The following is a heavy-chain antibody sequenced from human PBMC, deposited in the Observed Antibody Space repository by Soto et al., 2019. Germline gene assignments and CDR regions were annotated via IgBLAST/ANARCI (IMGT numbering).Heavy chain of an antibody. V-gene: IGHV3-33*01. CDR2: IWFDGSEI. D-gene: IGHD1-26*01. CDR1: GLTFRNYG. Sequence: QVYLVQSGGGVVQPGRSLRLSCAASGLTFRNYGMHWVRQAPGRGLEWVAVIWFDGSEIYYADSVKGRFTISRDNSNSALFLQMDYLRAEDTAMYYCARYNSGHSDYWGQGTPVTVSS. CDR3: ARYNSGHSDY. J-gene: IGHJ4*02.